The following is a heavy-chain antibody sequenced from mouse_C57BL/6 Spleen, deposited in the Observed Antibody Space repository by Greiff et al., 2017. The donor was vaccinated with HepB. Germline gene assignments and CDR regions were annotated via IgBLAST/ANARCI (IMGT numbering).Heavy chain of an antibody. V-gene: IGHV1-82*01. CDR1: GYAFSSSW. Sequence: VKLMESGPELVKPGASVKISCKASGYAFSSSWMNWVKQRPGKGLEWIGRIYPGDGDTNYNGKFKGKATLTADKSSSTAYMQLSSLTSEDSAVYFCARSGAQATYYYAMDYWGQGTSVTVSS. CDR3: ARSGAQATYYYAMDY. CDR2: IYPGDGDT. D-gene: IGHD3-2*02. J-gene: IGHJ4*01.